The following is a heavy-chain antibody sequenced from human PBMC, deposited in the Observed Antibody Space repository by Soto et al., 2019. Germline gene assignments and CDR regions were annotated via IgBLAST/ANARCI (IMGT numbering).Heavy chain of an antibody. Sequence: QVHLVESGGGVVQPGMSLRLSCAASAFTFSSYGMHWVRQAPGKGLAWVAVIWSDASNQHYADSVKGRLTISRDTSKNTLHLQMNSLGVDDTAVYYGARDRTNAHYLDYWGQGILVTVSS. CDR2: IWSDASNQ. J-gene: IGHJ4*02. D-gene: IGHD1-1*01. CDR3: ARDRTNAHYLDY. V-gene: IGHV3-33*01. CDR1: AFTFSSYG.